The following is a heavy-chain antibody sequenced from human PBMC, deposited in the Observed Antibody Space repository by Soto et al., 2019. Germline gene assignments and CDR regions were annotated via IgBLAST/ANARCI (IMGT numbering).Heavy chain of an antibody. CDR1: GYTFTGYY. J-gene: IGHJ6*02. CDR3: AREGGVTTVTSNSSYYYYGMDV. D-gene: IGHD4-4*01. CDR2: INPNSGGT. V-gene: IGHV1-2*04. Sequence: ASVKVSCKASGYTFTGYYMHWVRQAPGQGLEWMGWINPNSGGTNYAQKFQGWVTITRDTSASTAYMELSSLRSEDTAVYYCAREGGVTTVTSNSSYYYYGMDVWGQGTTVTVSS.